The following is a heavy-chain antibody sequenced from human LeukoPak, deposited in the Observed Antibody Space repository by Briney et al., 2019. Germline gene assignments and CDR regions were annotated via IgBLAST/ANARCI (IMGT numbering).Heavy chain of an antibody. CDR2: INPNGGGT. D-gene: IGHD2/OR15-2a*01. CDR3: ARGSIVLGYFDY. Sequence: AAVKVSCKASGYTFTGDYMHWVRQAPGQGPGLVGWINPNGGGTNNAQKVQGRVTMTSATSISTAYMELSRLRSDDTAVYYCARGSIVLGYFDYWAQATLVSVPS. J-gene: IGHJ4*02. V-gene: IGHV1-2*02. CDR1: GYTFTGDY.